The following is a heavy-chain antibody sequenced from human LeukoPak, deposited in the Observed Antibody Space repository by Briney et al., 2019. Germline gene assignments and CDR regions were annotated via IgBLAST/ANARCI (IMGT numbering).Heavy chain of an antibody. CDR1: GFTFRRNW. V-gene: IGHV3-74*01. Sequence: GGTLRLSCAASGFTFRRNWMHWVRQAPGKGLGWVSRINSDGSVTDYADSVKGRFTISRDNGKKTLYLHMDSLRAEDTAVYYCVRPSESWLGQGLWGQGTLVTVSS. D-gene: IGHD6-25*01. CDR2: INSDGSVT. CDR3: VRPSESWLGQGL. J-gene: IGHJ4*02.